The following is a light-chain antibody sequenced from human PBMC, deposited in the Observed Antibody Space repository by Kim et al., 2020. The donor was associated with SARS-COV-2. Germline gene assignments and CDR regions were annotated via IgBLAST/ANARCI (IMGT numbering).Light chain of an antibody. CDR2: STN. V-gene: IGLV8-61*01. J-gene: IGLJ3*02. CDR1: SGSVSTSYY. Sequence: GGTVPLPCGLSSGSVSTSYYPSWYQQTPGQAPRTLIYSTNTRSSGVPDRFSGSILGNKAALTITGAQADDESDYYCVLYMGSGISVFGGGTQLTVL. CDR3: VLYMGSGISV.